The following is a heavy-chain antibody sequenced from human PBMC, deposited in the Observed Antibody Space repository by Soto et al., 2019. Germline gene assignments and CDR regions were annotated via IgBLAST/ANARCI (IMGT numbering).Heavy chain of an antibody. D-gene: IGHD3-3*01. Sequence: QVQLQESGPGLVKPSQTLSLTCTVSGGSISSGGYYWSWIRQHPGKGLEWIGYIYYSGSTYYNPSLKSRVTISVDTSKNQFSLKLSSVTVADTAVYYCARGLYDFWSGYPYYFDYWGQGTLVTVSS. CDR1: GGSISSGGYY. J-gene: IGHJ4*02. CDR3: ARGLYDFWSGYPYYFDY. V-gene: IGHV4-31*03. CDR2: IYYSGST.